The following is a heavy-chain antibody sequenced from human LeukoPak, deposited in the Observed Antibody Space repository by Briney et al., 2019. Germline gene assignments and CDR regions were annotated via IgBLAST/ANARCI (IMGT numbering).Heavy chain of an antibody. V-gene: IGHV4-59*12. CDR1: GGSISSYY. J-gene: IGHJ4*02. Sequence: PSETLSLTCTVSGGSISSYYWSWIRQPPGKGLEWIGYIYYSGSTNYNPSLKSRVTISVDTSKNQFSLKLSSVTAADTAVYYCARETPTIGFDYWGQGTLVTVSS. CDR3: ARETPTIGFDY. CDR2: IYYSGST. D-gene: IGHD1-1*01.